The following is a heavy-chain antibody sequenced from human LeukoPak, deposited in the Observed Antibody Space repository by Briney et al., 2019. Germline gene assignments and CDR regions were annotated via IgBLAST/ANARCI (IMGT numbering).Heavy chain of an antibody. CDR3: ARQPSSWFTSFDS. CDR1: GGSLGSYF. Sequence: PSETLSLTCTVSGGSLGSYFWSWIRQPPGKGLEWIAYIYYSGSTNYNPSLKSRVTISVDTSKNQFSLKLSSVTAADTAVYYCARQPSSWFTSFDSWGQGTLVTVSS. CDR2: IYYSGST. D-gene: IGHD6-13*01. V-gene: IGHV4-59*01. J-gene: IGHJ4*02.